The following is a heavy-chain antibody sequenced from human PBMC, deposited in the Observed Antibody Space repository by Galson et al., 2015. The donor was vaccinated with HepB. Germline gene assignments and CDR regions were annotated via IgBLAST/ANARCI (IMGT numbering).Heavy chain of an antibody. D-gene: IGHD6-13*01. CDR1: GGSISSSSYY. CDR3: ARPGTIAADGGWFDP. J-gene: IGHJ5*02. Sequence: SETLSLTCTVSGGSISSSSYYWGWIRQPPGKGLEWIGSIYYSGSTYYNPSLKSRVTISVDTSKNQFSLKLSSVTAADTAVYYCARPGTIAADGGWFDPWGQGTLVTVSS. V-gene: IGHV4-39*01. CDR2: IYYSGST.